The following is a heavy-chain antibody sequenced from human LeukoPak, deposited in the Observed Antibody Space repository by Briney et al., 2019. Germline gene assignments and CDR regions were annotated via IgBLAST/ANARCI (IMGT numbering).Heavy chain of an antibody. CDR1: GFTFSSYG. CDR2: ISYDGSNK. Sequence: HPGGSLRLSCAASGFTFSSYGMHWVRQAPGKGLEWVAVISYDGSNKYYADSVKGRFTISRDNSKNTLYLQMNSLRAEDTAVYYCAKDATNLAYSNYYYGMDVWGQGTTVTVSS. V-gene: IGHV3-30*18. J-gene: IGHJ6*02. CDR3: AKDATNLAYSNYYYGMDV. D-gene: IGHD2-15*01.